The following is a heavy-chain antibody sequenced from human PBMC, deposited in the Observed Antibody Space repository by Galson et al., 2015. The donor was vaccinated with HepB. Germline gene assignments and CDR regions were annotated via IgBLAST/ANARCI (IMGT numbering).Heavy chain of an antibody. J-gene: IGHJ3*02. CDR3: ARALNSSGWYRRAFDI. V-gene: IGHV3-9*01. Sequence: SLRLSCAASGFTFDDYAMHWVRQAPGKGLEWVSGISWNSGSIGYADSVKGRFTISRDNAKNSLYLQMNSLRDEDTAVYYCARALNSSGWYRRAFDIWGQGTMVTVSS. D-gene: IGHD6-19*01. CDR1: GFTFDDYA. CDR2: ISWNSGSI.